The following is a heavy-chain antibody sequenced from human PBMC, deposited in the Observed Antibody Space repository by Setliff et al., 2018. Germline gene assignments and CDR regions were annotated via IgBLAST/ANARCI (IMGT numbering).Heavy chain of an antibody. Sequence: GESLKISCAASGFTFGNSNMNWVRQAPGKGLEWVSSISAANGYIYYADSVKGRFTISRDNAKFSLYLQMNSLGAEDTAVYFCARSPGWIPWFESWGQGTLVTVSS. D-gene: IGHD5-18*01. CDR3: ARSPGWIPWFES. CDR2: ISAANGYI. V-gene: IGHV3-21*01. CDR1: GFTFGNSN. J-gene: IGHJ5*01.